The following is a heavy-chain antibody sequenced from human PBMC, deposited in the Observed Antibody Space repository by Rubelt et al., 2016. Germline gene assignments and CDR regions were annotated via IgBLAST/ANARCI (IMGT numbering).Heavy chain of an antibody. D-gene: IGHD6-19*01. CDR1: GYSFTNFW. CDR3: ARQGIAMAGYYFDY. J-gene: IGHJ4*02. Sequence: EVQLVQSGPEVKKPGESLKISCKGSGYSFTNFWIAWVRQMPGKGLEWMGIIYPGNSDTRYSPSFQGQVTISAAKSISTAYLHWSSLHASDTAMYYCARQGIAMAGYYFDYWGQGTLVTVSS. V-gene: IGHV5-51*01. CDR2: IYPGNSDT.